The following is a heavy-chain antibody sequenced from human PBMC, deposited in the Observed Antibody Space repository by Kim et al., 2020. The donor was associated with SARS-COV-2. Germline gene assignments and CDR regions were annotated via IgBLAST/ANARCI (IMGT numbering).Heavy chain of an antibody. J-gene: IGHJ3*02. CDR3: ARLKHDAFDI. D-gene: IGHD3-16*01. Sequence: STYHNAAVKSRLTISVDTSNNQFSLRLNSVIAADTAVYYCARLKHDAFDIWGQGTLVTVSS. CDR2: ST. V-gene: IGHV4-31*02.